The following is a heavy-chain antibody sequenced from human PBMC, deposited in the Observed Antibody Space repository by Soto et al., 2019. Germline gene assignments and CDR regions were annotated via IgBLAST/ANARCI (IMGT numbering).Heavy chain of an antibody. CDR2: VYYTGST. CDR1: GGSISGYY. J-gene: IGHJ4*02. Sequence: PSETLSLTCTVSGGSISGYYWSWFRQPPGKGLEWIASVYYTGSTNYNPSLKSRVTISLDTSKTQFSLKLSSVTAAASAVYYCARDKITGLFDYWGQGTLVTVSS. V-gene: IGHV4-59*12. CDR3: ARDKITGLFDY. D-gene: IGHD2-8*02.